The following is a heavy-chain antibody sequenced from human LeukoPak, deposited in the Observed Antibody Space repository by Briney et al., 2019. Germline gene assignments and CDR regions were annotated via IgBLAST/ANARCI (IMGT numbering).Heavy chain of an antibody. CDR1: GDYINSDY. J-gene: IGHJ4*02. CDR3: ARLIVGCTDGVCYKGHVF. V-gene: IGHV4-59*01. CDR2: LHYTGGS. D-gene: IGHD2-8*01. Sequence: PSETLSLTCIVSGDYINSDYWGWIRQPPGKGLEWIGHLHYTGGSRYNPSFKSRVTISLDASRRQFSMKMRSVTAADTATYYCARLIVGCTDGVCYKGHVFWGQGTLVTVS.